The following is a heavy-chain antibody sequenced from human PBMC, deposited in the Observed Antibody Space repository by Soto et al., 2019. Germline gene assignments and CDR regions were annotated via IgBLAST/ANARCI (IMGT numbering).Heavy chain of an antibody. CDR3: ARSWYSSSWFYWYFDL. D-gene: IGHD6-13*01. V-gene: IGHV1-18*04. Sequence: ASVKVSCKASGYTFTSYGISWVRQAPGQGLEWMGWISAYNGNTNYAQKLQGRVTMTTDTSTSTAHMELRSLRSDDTAVYYCARSWYSSSWFYWYFDLWGRGTLVTVSS. CDR2: ISAYNGNT. J-gene: IGHJ2*01. CDR1: GYTFTSYG.